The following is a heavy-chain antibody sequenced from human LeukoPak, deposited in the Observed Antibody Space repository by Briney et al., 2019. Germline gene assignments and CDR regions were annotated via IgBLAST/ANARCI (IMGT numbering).Heavy chain of an antibody. CDR1: GGSFSGYY. CDR3: AGSFCNSWFYYFDY. V-gene: IGHV4-34*01. Sequence: PSETLSLTCAVYGGSFSGYYWSWIRQPPGKGLEWIGEINHSGSTNYNPSLKRRVTISVDTSKNQCSLKLSSVTAADTAVYYCAGSFCNSWFYYFDYWGQGTLVTVSS. J-gene: IGHJ4*02. CDR2: INHSGST. D-gene: IGHD6-13*01.